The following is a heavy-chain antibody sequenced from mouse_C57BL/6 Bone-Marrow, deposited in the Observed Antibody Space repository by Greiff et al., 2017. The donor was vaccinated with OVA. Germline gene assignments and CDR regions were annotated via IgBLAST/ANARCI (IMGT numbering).Heavy chain of an antibody. J-gene: IGHJ3*01. D-gene: IGHD2-3*01. V-gene: IGHV1-26*01. CDR3: ASGYDGYDAWFAY. Sequence: EVQLQQSGPELVKPGASVKISCKASGYTFTDYYMNWVKQSHGQSLEWIGDINPNNGGTSYNQKFKGKATLTLDKSSSTAYMGFRSLTSEDSAVYYCASGYDGYDAWFAYWGQGTLVTVSA. CDR2: INPNNGGT. CDR1: GYTFTDYY.